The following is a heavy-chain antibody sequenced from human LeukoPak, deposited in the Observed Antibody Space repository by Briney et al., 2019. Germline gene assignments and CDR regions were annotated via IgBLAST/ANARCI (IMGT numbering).Heavy chain of an antibody. CDR2: INPSGGST. CDR1: GYTFTSYY. Sequence: ASVKVSCKASGYTFTSYYMHWVRQAPGQGLEWMGIINPSGGSTSYAQKFQGRVTMTRDMSTSTVYMELNSLTSEDTAVYHCAKSTSTTVAPRDSFDIWGQGTMVTVSS. D-gene: IGHD4-23*01. V-gene: IGHV1-46*01. CDR3: AKSTSTTVAPRDSFDI. J-gene: IGHJ3*02.